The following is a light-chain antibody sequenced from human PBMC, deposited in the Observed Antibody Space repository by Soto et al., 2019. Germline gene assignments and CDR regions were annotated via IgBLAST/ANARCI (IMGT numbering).Light chain of an antibody. CDR2: TLP. V-gene: IGKV2-40*01. CDR1: QSLLHSDDGNTY. Sequence: VLTQTPLSLPVTPGEPASISCTSSQSLLHSDDGNTYLDWYLQKPGQSPQLLIYTLPYRASGVPDRFSGSGSGTDFTLKISRVEAEDVGVYYCMQRIEFPWTLGQGTKVEIK. CDR3: MQRIEFPWT. J-gene: IGKJ1*01.